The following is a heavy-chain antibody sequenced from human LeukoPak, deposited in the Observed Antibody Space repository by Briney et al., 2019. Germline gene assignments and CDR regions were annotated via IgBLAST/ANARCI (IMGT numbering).Heavy chain of an antibody. CDR3: AREYSAFDY. CDR2: IYYSGIT. V-gene: IGHV4-61*08. J-gene: IGHJ4*02. Sequence: PSETLSLTCTVSGDPISSYSDYKWTWIRQPPGKGLEWIGYIYYSGITNYNPSLKSRVTISVDTSKNQFSVKLTSVTAADTAVYYCAREYSAFDYWGQGSLVTVSS. CDR1: GDPISSYSDY. D-gene: IGHD5-12*01.